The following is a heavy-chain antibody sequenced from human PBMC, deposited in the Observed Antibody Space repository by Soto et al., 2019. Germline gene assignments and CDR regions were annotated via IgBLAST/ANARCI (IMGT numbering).Heavy chain of an antibody. CDR3: ARHRFTTGTAYFDI. J-gene: IGHJ4*02. CDR2: INPRNGAT. Sequence: ASLKGYRKAAGYRISVDNGDCGLIKTGQGLEWMGSINPRNGATDLAQKFEPRVTMTRDTSITTAFMEIFSLTSHDTAIYYCARHRFTTGTAYFDIPGQGLLVTVHS. V-gene: IGHV1-2*02. D-gene: IGHD1-1*01. CDR1: GYRISVDN.